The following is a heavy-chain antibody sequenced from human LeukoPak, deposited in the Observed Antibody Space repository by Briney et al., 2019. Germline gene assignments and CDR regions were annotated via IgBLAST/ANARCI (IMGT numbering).Heavy chain of an antibody. CDR3: AKDHVAVAGKGVFDY. Sequence: GGSLRLSCAASGFTFSSYGMHWVRQAPGKGLEWVAIIRYDGSNKYYADSVKGRFTISRDNSKNTLYLQMNSLRAEDTAVYYCAKDHVAVAGKGVFDYWGQGTLVTVSS. CDR1: GFTFSSYG. D-gene: IGHD6-19*01. V-gene: IGHV3-30*02. J-gene: IGHJ4*02. CDR2: IRYDGSNK.